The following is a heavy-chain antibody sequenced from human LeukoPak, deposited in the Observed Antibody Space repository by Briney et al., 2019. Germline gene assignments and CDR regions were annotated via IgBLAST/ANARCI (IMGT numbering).Heavy chain of an antibody. CDR1: GFTFSSYA. CDR3: AKEARYATSWVDY. Sequence: GGSLRLSCTASGFTFSSYAMNWVRQAPGKGLDWVSGLSGTGGSTYHADSVKGRFTISRDNSKNTLFLQMSSLRAEDTAVYYCAKEARYATSWVDYWGQGTLVTVSS. J-gene: IGHJ4*02. D-gene: IGHD2-2*01. V-gene: IGHV3-23*01. CDR2: LSGTGGST.